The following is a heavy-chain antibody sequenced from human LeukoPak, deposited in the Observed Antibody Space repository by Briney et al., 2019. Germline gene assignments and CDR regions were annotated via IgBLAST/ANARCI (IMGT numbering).Heavy chain of an antibody. D-gene: IGHD1-26*01. V-gene: IGHV3-23*01. J-gene: IGHJ4*02. Sequence: GGSLRLSCAASGFTFSSSAMSWVRQAPGKGLEWVSTISGSGVSTYYADSVKGRFTISRDTSKNTLYLQMSSLRAEDTAIYYCATLSGYFHRWGQGTLVTVSS. CDR3: ATLSGYFHR. CDR1: GFTFSSSA. CDR2: ISGSGVST.